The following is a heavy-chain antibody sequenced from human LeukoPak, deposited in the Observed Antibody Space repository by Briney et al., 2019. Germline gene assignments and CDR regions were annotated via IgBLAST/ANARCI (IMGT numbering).Heavy chain of an antibody. Sequence: PGGSLRLSCAASGFTFSSYWMSWVRQAPGEGLEWVANIKQDGSEKYYADSVKGRFTISRDNSKNTLYLQMNSLRAEDTAVYYCANCEHEEWELLSFDYWGQGTLVTVSP. J-gene: IGHJ4*02. CDR2: IKQDGSEK. CDR3: ANCEHEEWELLSFDY. CDR1: GFTFSSYW. V-gene: IGHV3-7*01. D-gene: IGHD1-26*01.